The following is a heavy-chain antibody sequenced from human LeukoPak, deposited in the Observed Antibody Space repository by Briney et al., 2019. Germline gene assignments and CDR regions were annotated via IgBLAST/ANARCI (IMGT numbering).Heavy chain of an antibody. J-gene: IGHJ4*02. CDR1: GDTFSSYA. CDR2: IIPILGIA. D-gene: IGHD5-18*01. CDR3: ATSSGYSSGGY. V-gene: IGHV1-69*04. Sequence: SVKVSCTASGDTFSSYAMCCVRQAPGQGLEWMGRIIPILGIANYAQKFQGRVTITADKSTSTAYMELSSLRAEDTAVYYCATSSGYSSGGYWGQGTLVTVSS.